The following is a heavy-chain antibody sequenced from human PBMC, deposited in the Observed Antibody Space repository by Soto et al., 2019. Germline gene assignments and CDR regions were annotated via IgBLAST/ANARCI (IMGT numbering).Heavy chain of an antibody. CDR2: MSHSGGT. J-gene: IGHJ3*02. D-gene: IGHD1-1*01. CDR3: ARVERGTGTTVVDALDI. CDR1: GGFVSSGSYY. Sequence: QVQLQQWGAGLLKPSETLSLTCAVYGGFVSSGSYYWSWIRQPPGKGLEWIGEMSHSGGTHFNPSLNSRVTISVDTSKNQFSLKMSSVTAADTALYYCARVERGTGTTVVDALDIWGQGTMVTVSS. V-gene: IGHV4-34*01.